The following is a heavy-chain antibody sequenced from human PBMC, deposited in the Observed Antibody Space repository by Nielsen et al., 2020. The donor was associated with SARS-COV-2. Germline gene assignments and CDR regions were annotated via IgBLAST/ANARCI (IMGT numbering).Heavy chain of an antibody. CDR2: ISYDGSNK. V-gene: IGHV3-30-3*01. Sequence: GGSLRLSCAASGFTFSSYAMHWVRQAPGKGLEWVAVISYDGSNKYYADSVKGRFTISRDNSKNTLYLQMNSLRAEDTAVYYCARALGGSYYYGMDVWGQGTTVTVSS. CDR3: ARALGGSYYYGMDV. J-gene: IGHJ6*02. CDR1: GFTFSSYA. D-gene: IGHD1-26*01.